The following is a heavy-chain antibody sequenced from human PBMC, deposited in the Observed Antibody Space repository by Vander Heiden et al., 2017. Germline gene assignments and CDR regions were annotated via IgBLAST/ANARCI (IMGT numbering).Heavy chain of an antibody. J-gene: IGHJ6*02. V-gene: IGHV3-30*18. Sequence: QVQLVESGGGVVQPERSLRLSCAPSGFPFSTYGMHWVRQAPGKGLEWVAVISDDRSNKYYADSVKVRFTISRDNSKNTLYLQINSLRAEDTDLYYCAKAAPSSYYGMDVWGQGTTVTVSS. CDR1: GFPFSTYG. CDR2: ISDDRSNK. CDR3: AKAAPSSYYGMDV.